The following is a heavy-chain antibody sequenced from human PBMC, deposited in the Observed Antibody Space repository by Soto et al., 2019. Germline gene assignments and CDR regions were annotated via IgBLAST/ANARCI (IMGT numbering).Heavy chain of an antibody. CDR1: GYTFTSYY. CDR2: IGASGGST. V-gene: IGHV1-46*01. Sequence: QVPLVQSRAEVKKPGASVKVSCKASGYTFTSYYMHWVRQAPGQGLEWMGMIGASGGSTTCAQNFQGRVTVTRDTSTSTVYMELSSMRPEDTAVYYCARDRTSGCLFDYWGQGNLVTVSS. CDR3: ARDRTSGCLFDY. J-gene: IGHJ4*02. D-gene: IGHD3-22*01.